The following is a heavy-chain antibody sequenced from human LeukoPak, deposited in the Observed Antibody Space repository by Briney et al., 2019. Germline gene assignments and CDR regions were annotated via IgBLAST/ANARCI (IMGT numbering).Heavy chain of an antibody. CDR3: ATEHIGKSSGMDV. Sequence: ASVKVSCKASGDSFTNYAMNWVRQAPGQGLEWMGWINTHSGNPTYAQGFTGRFVFSLDTSISTAYLQISSLKAEDTAVYYCATEHIGKSSGMDVWGKGTTVTVSS. CDR1: GDSFTNYA. D-gene: IGHD3-22*01. V-gene: IGHV7-4-1*02. J-gene: IGHJ6*03. CDR2: INTHSGNP.